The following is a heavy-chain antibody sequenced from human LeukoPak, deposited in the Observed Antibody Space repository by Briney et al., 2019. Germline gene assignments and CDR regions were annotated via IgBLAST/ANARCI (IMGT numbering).Heavy chain of an antibody. D-gene: IGHD3-10*01. Sequence: PGGSLRLSCAASGFTSSAYWMTWVRQAPGKGLEWVANINQDGSEAYYVDSVKGRFTISRDNAKNSVNLQMNSLRAEDTAVYYCARPLSRYYYQTTGDAHWGRGTLVTVSS. CDR1: GFTSSAYW. J-gene: IGHJ4*02. CDR3: ARPLSRYYYQTTGDAH. V-gene: IGHV3-7*01. CDR2: INQDGSEA.